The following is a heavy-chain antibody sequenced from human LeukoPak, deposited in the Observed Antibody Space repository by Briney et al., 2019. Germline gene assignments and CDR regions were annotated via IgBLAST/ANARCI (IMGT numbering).Heavy chain of an antibody. V-gene: IGHV4-34*01. CDR3: ARGSSGWYLGWFDP. J-gene: IGHJ5*02. Sequence: PSETLSLTCAVYGGSFSGYYWSWIRQPPGKGLEWIGEINHSGSTNYDPSLKSRVTISVDTSKNQFSLKLSSVTAADTAVYYCARGSSGWYLGWFDPWGQGTLVTVSS. CDR1: GGSFSGYY. CDR2: INHSGST. D-gene: IGHD6-19*01.